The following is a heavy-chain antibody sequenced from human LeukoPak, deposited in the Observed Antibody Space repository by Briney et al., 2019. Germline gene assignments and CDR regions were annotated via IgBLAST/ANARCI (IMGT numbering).Heavy chain of an antibody. D-gene: IGHD3-10*01. J-gene: IGHJ5*02. V-gene: IGHV1-18*01. CDR2: ISAYNGNT. Sequence: GASVKVSCKASGYTFTSYGISWVRQAPGQGLEWMGWISAYNGNTNYAQKLQGRVTMTTDASTSTAYMELRSLRSDDTAAYYCARDWSRELSWFDPWGQGTLVTVSS. CDR3: ARDWSRELSWFDP. CDR1: GYTFTSYG.